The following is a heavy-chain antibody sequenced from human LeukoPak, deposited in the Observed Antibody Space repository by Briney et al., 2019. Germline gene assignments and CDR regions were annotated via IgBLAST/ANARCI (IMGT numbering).Heavy chain of an antibody. Sequence: SQTLSLTCAISGDSVSSNTAAWNWIRQSPSRGLEWLGRTYYRSKWYNDYAVSVKSRITINADTPKNQFSLHLNSVTPEDTAVYYCAGKLGSSGYDSFGYWGQGTLVTVSS. CDR2: TYYRSKWYN. CDR3: AGKLGSSGYDSFGY. CDR1: GDSVSSNTAA. J-gene: IGHJ4*02. D-gene: IGHD5-12*01. V-gene: IGHV6-1*01.